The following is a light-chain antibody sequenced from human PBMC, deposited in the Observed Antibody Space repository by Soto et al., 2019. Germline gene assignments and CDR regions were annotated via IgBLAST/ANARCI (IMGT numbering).Light chain of an antibody. CDR3: SSYTTTDPYV. Sequence: QSALTQPASLSGSPGQSITISCTGTSSDIGAYDYVSWFQQHPGKAPKYLIYEVSNRPSGVSDRFSGSKSGTTASLTISGLQAEDEADYYCSSYTTTDPYVFGTGTKVTVL. V-gene: IGLV2-14*01. CDR1: SSDIGAYDY. CDR2: EVS. J-gene: IGLJ1*01.